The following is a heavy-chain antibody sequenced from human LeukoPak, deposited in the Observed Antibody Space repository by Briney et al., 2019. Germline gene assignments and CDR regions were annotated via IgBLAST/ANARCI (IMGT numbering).Heavy chain of an antibody. Sequence: SVKVSCKASGGTFSSYAISWVRQAPGQGLEWMGGIIPIFGTANYAQKSQGRVTITADESTSTAYMELSSLRSEDTAVYYCAREGIVVVPAAIGTWRWFDPWGQGTLVTVSS. V-gene: IGHV1-69*01. CDR1: GGTFSSYA. CDR2: IIPIFGTA. J-gene: IGHJ5*02. CDR3: AREGIVVVPAAIGTWRWFDP. D-gene: IGHD2-2*02.